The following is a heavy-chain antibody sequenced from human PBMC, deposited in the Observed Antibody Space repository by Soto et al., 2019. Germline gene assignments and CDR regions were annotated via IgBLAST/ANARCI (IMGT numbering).Heavy chain of an antibody. CDR1: GFTFSSYG. CDR2: ISYDGSNK. D-gene: IGHD5-18*01. Sequence: GGSLRLSCAASGFTFSSYGMHWVRQAPGKGLEWVAVISYDGSNKYYADSVKGRFTISRDNSKNTLYLQMNSLRAEDTAVYYCAKDADSIDYWGQGTPVTVSS. CDR3: AKDADSIDY. V-gene: IGHV3-30*18. J-gene: IGHJ4*02.